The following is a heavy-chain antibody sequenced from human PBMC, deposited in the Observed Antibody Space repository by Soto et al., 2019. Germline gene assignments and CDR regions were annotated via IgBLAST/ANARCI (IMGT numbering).Heavy chain of an antibody. CDR1: GFTFSDAW. V-gene: IGHV3-15*07. CDR2: IKSKTDGGTT. Sequence: GGSLRLSCAASGFTFSDAWINWVRQAPGKGLEWVGRIKSKTDGGTTDFAAPVKGRFAISRDDSKNMVYLQMNSLKTEDTAVYYCTTDYHFTMILVRYDFWGLGTLVTVSS. J-gene: IGHJ4*01. CDR3: TTDYHFTMILVRYDF. D-gene: IGHD3-22*01.